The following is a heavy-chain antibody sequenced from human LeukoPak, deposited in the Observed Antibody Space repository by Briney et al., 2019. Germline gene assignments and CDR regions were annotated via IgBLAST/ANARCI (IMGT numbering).Heavy chain of an antibody. Sequence: SETLSLTCAVYGVSFSGYYWSWIRQPPGKGLEWIGEINDSGSTNYNPSLKSRVTISVDTSKNQFSLRLSSVTAADTAVYYCARAMGATFYDYWGQGTLVTVSS. V-gene: IGHV4-34*01. CDR1: GVSFSGYY. CDR2: INDSGST. J-gene: IGHJ4*02. CDR3: ARAMGATFYDY. D-gene: IGHD1-26*01.